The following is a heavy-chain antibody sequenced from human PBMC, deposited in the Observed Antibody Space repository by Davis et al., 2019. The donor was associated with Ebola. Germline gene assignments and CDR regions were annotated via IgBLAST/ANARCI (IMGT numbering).Heavy chain of an antibody. J-gene: IGHJ6*04. Sequence: GESLKISCAASGLTFSSYAMSWVRQAPGKGLEWVSSISSDSDYIYYADSVKGRFTISRDNAKNSLYLQMNSLRAEDTAVYYCAKSGLSFGVVKYHYGMDVWGKGTTVTVSS. CDR1: GLTFSSYA. CDR2: ISSDSDYI. D-gene: IGHD3-3*01. CDR3: AKSGLSFGVVKYHYGMDV. V-gene: IGHV3-21*04.